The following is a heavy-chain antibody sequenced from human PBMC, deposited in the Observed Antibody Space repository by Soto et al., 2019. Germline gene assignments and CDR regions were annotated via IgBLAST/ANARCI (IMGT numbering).Heavy chain of an antibody. J-gene: IGHJ4*02. CDR2: IYYSGST. V-gene: IGHV4-31*03. Sequence: SETLSLTCTVSGGSISSGGYYWSWIRQHPGKGLEWIGYIYYSGSTYYNPSLKSRVTISVDTSKNQFSLKLSSVTAADTAVYYCARDRWLSHYFDYWGQGTLVPVSS. CDR3: ARDRWLSHYFDY. CDR1: GGSISSGGYY. D-gene: IGHD3-22*01.